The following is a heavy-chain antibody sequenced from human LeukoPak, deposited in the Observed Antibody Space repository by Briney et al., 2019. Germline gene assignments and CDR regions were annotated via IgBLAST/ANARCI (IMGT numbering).Heavy chain of an antibody. V-gene: IGHV1-8*01. CDR1: GYTFISYD. D-gene: IGHD2-15*01. CDR3: ARGVPGGGWYFEY. CDR2: MNPNSGNT. Sequence: ASVKVSCTPSGYTFISYDINSVRQATGQGLEWMGWMNPNSGNTGYAQKFQGRVTMTRNTAISTAYMELSSLRSEDTAVYYCARGVPGGGWYFEYWGQGALVTVSS. J-gene: IGHJ4*02.